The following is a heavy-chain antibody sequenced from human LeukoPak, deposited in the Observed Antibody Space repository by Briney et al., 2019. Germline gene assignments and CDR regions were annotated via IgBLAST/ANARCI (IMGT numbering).Heavy chain of an antibody. J-gene: IGHJ6*03. Sequence: GGSLRLCCAASGFTFSSYGMHWVSQVPGKGLEWVAVIWYDGSNKYYADSVKGRFTISRVNSKNTLYLQMNSLRAEDTAVYYCAKDHDVTQVLEYDYDMVLWGKGTAVTVSS. CDR3: AKDHDVTQVLEYDYDMVL. CDR1: GFTFSSYG. CDR2: IWYDGSNK. D-gene: IGHD3-3*01. V-gene: IGHV3-33*06.